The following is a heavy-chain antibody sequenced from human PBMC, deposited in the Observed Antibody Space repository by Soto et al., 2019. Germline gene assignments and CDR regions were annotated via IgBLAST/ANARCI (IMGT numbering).Heavy chain of an antibody. Sequence: ASVKVSCKASGYTLTTFAISWVRQAPEQGLEWMGWISTYSGYTSSAQKFQGRVTITRDTSASTAYMELSSLRSEDTAVYYCARSIVVVTALDYWG. CDR2: ISTYSGYT. J-gene: IGHJ4*01. V-gene: IGHV1-18*01. D-gene: IGHD2-21*02. CDR1: GYTLTTFA. CDR3: ARSIVVVTALDY.